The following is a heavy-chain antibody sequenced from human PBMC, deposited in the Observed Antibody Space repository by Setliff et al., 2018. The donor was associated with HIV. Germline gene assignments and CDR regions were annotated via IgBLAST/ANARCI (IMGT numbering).Heavy chain of an antibody. J-gene: IGHJ3*02. Sequence: ASVKVSCNASGYAFASYGLNWVRQAPGQGLEWMGWINTHSGNPTYAQAFTGRFVFSLDTSVSTAYLQISSLRAEDTAVYYCARFYDSGASYSDDAFDICGQGTMVTVSS. D-gene: IGHD3-22*01. CDR2: INTHSGNP. CDR1: GYAFASYG. CDR3: ARFYDSGASYSDDAFDI. V-gene: IGHV7-4-1*02.